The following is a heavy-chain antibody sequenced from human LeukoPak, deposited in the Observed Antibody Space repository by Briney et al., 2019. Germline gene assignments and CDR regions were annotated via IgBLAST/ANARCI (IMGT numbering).Heavy chain of an antibody. CDR1: GFTFSSYA. CDR3: AKRILGEVSAYGYRYFDY. Sequence: GGSLRLSCAASGFTFSSYAMSWVRQAPGKGLEWVSAISGSGGSTYYADSAKGRFTISRDNSKNTLYLQMNSLRAEDTAVYYCAKRILGEVSAYGYRYFDYWDQGTLVTVSS. D-gene: IGHD3-16*02. V-gene: IGHV3-23*01. CDR2: ISGSGGST. J-gene: IGHJ4*02.